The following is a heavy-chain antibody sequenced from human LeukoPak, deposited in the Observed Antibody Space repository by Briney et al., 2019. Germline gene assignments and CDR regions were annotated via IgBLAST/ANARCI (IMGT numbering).Heavy chain of an antibody. J-gene: IGHJ4*02. CDR1: GYTFTSYG. Sequence: ASVKVSCKASGYTFTSYGISWVRQAPGQGLEWMGWISAYNGNTNYAQKPQGRVTMTTDTSTSTAYMELRSLRSDDTAVYYCARRYSGSYRQRYYFDYWGQGTLVTVSS. V-gene: IGHV1-18*01. CDR2: ISAYNGNT. D-gene: IGHD1-26*01. CDR3: ARRYSGSYRQRYYFDY.